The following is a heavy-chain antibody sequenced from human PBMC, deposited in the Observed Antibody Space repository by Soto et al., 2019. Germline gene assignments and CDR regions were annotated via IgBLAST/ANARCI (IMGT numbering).Heavy chain of an antibody. CDR1: GFTFSSYG. CDR2: ISYDGSNK. J-gene: IGHJ4*02. CDR3: AKDLGGVYATLDY. Sequence: QVQLVESGGGVVQPGRSLRLSCAASGFTFSSYGMQWVRQATGKGLEWVAVISYDGSNKYYADSVKGRFTISRDNSKNTLYLQMNSLRAEDTAVYYCAKDLGGVYATLDYWGQGTLVTVSS. V-gene: IGHV3-30*18. D-gene: IGHD2-8*01.